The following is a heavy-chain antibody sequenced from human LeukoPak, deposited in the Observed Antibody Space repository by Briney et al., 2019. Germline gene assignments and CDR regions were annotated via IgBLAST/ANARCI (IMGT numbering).Heavy chain of an antibody. CDR2: IIPIFGTA. D-gene: IGHD5-18*01. V-gene: IGHV1-69*06. J-gene: IGHJ3*02. Sequence: ASVKVSCKASGGTFSSYAISWVRQAPGQGLEWMGGIIPIFGTANYAQKFQGRVTITADKSTSTAYMELSSLRSEDTAAYYCASPRRDTAMARAFDIWGQGTMVTVSS. CDR3: ASPRRDTAMARAFDI. CDR1: GGTFSSYA.